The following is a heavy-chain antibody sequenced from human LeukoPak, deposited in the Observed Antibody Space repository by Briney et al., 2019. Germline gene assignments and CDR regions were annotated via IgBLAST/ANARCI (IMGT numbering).Heavy chain of an antibody. CDR3: ARYYYGSGTTDPEDYYYGMDV. CDR2: ISYDGSNK. D-gene: IGHD3-10*01. Sequence: GGSLRLSCAASGFTFSSYAMHWVRQAPGKGLEWVAVISYDGSNKYYADSVKGRFTIFRDNSKNTLYLQMNSLRAEDTAVYYCARYYYGSGTTDPEDYYYGMDVWGQGTTVTVSS. CDR1: GFTFSSYA. V-gene: IGHV3-30-3*01. J-gene: IGHJ6*02.